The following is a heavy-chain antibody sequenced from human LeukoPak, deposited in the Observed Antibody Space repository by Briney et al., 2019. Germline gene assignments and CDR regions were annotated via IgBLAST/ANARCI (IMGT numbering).Heavy chain of an antibody. Sequence: GGSLRLSCAASGFTFSSYGMHWVRQAPGKGLEWVAGIWYDGSNKYYADSVKGRFTISRDNSKNTLYLQMNSLRAEDTAVYYWAKDRSDYDSSGYETYYFDYWGQGTLVTVAS. V-gene: IGHV3-33*06. CDR2: IWYDGSNK. CDR3: AKDRSDYDSSGYETYYFDY. D-gene: IGHD3-22*01. CDR1: GFTFSSYG. J-gene: IGHJ4*02.